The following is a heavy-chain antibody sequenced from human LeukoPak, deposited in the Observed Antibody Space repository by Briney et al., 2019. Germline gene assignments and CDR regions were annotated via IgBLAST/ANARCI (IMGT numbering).Heavy chain of an antibody. CDR2: INPNSGGT. Sequence: ASVKVSCQASGYTFTGYYMHWVRQAPGQGLEWMGWINPNSGGTNYAQKFQGRVTMTRDTSISTAYMELSRLRSDDTAVYYCARIDYYYYYMDVWAKGPRSPSP. V-gene: IGHV1-2*02. J-gene: IGHJ6*03. CDR1: GYTFTGYY. CDR3: ARIDYYYYYMDV.